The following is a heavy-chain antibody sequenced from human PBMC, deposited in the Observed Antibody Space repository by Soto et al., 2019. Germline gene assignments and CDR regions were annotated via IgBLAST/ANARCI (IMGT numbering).Heavy chain of an antibody. CDR2: IWYDGSNK. Sequence: QVPLVESGGGVVQPGRSLRLSCAASGFTFSSYGMHWVRQAPGKGLEWVAVIWYDGSNKYYADSVKGRFTISRDNSKNTLYLQMNSLRAEDTAVYYCARESYYDSSGYSPFDYWGQGTLVTVSS. J-gene: IGHJ4*02. CDR3: ARESYYDSSGYSPFDY. D-gene: IGHD3-22*01. CDR1: GFTFSSYG. V-gene: IGHV3-33*01.